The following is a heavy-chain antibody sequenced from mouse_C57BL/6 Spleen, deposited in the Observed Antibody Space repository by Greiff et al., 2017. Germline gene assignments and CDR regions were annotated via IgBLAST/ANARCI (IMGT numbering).Heavy chain of an antibody. CDR3: ARNYYGSSWYFDV. D-gene: IGHD1-1*01. J-gene: IGHJ1*03. CDR1: GYTFTDYN. Sequence: EVQLQQSGPELVKPGASVKIPCKASGYTFTDYNMDWVKQSHGKSLEWIGEINPNNGGTIYNQKFKGKATLTVDKSSSTAYMELRSLTSEDTAVYYCARNYYGSSWYFDVWGTGTTVTVSS. CDR2: INPNNGGT. V-gene: IGHV1-18*01.